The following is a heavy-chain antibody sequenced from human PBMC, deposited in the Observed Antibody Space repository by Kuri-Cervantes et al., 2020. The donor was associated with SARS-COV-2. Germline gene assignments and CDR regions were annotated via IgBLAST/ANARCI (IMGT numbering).Heavy chain of an antibody. CDR2: INPNSGVT. D-gene: IGHD2-8*01. V-gene: IGHV1-2*02. CDR3: ARVLMLGPIADY. CDR1: GYTFNIYD. J-gene: IGHJ4*02. Sequence: ASVKVSCKAFGYTFNIYDINWVRQAPGQGLEWMGWINPNSGVTGYAQKFQGRVTMTRDTSISTAYMELSRLRSDDTAVYYCARVLMLGPIADYWGQGTLVTVSS.